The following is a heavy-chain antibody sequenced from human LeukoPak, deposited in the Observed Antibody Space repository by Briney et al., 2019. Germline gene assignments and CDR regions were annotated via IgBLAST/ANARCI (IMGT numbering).Heavy chain of an antibody. V-gene: IGHV3-23*01. Sequence: GGSLRLSCAASGFTFSSYAMSWVRQAPGKGLEWVSAISGSGGSTYYADSVKGRFTISRDNSKNTLYPQMNSLRAEDTAVYYCAKESVVRYFDWSYSGEFDYWGQGTLVTVSS. CDR2: ISGSGGST. CDR3: AKESVVRYFDWSYSGEFDY. J-gene: IGHJ4*02. CDR1: GFTFSSYA. D-gene: IGHD3-9*01.